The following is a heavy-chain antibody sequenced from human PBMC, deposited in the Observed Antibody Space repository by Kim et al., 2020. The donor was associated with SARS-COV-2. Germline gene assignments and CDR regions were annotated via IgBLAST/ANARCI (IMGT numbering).Heavy chain of an antibody. CDR1: GFDFSGSA. D-gene: IGHD5-12*01. Sequence: GGSLRLSCAASGFDFSGSAIHWVRQASGKGLEWVSRIRSKPAGYATAYSASVKGRFTISRDDSTNTAFLQMSSLKTEDTALYYCLARDGDGFKTNFSWGQGTPVTVSS. J-gene: IGHJ5*02. CDR3: LARDGDGFKTNFS. CDR2: IRSKPAGYAT. V-gene: IGHV3-73*01.